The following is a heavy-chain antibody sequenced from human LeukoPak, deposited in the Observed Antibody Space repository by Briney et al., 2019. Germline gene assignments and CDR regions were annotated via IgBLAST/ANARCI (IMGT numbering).Heavy chain of an antibody. CDR3: ARHHGGYCGGGSCYHIDY. CDR2: IYYSGST. CDR1: GGSISSSSYY. D-gene: IGHD2-15*01. Sequence: SETLSLTCTVSGGSISSSSYYWGWIRQPPGKGLEWIGSIYYSGSTYYNPSLKSRVTISVDTSKNQFPLKLSSVTAADTAVYYCARHHGGYCGGGSCYHIDYWGQGTLVTVSS. J-gene: IGHJ4*02. V-gene: IGHV4-39*01.